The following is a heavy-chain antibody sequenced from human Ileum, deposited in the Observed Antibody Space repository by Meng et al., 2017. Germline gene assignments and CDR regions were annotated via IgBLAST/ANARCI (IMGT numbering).Heavy chain of an antibody. CDR3: AHIFDS. J-gene: IGHJ4*02. CDR1: GRSISSSAW. Sequence: QGQLQGAVPGLVEPSGLLSLTCAVSGRSISSSAWRSWVRQPPGKGLEWIAEMNLGGSPNYNPSLKSRVTMSVDKSNDHLSLQLTSVTAADTAVYYCAHIFDSWGQGTLVTVSS. V-gene: IGHV4-4*02. CDR2: MNLGGSP.